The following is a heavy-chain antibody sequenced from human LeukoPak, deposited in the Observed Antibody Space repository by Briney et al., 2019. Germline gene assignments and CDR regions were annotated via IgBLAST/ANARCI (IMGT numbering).Heavy chain of an antibody. CDR1: GFTFSDYD. Sequence: GGSLRLSCAASGFTFSDYDMHWVRQATGKGLELVSAIGTAGDTYYTGSVKGRFTISRENAKNSLYLQMNSLRAGDTAVYYCARVAKERVGGVYYFDYWGQGTLVTVSS. CDR3: ARVAKERVGGVYYFDY. D-gene: IGHD1-1*01. V-gene: IGHV3-13*01. CDR2: IGTAGDT. J-gene: IGHJ4*02.